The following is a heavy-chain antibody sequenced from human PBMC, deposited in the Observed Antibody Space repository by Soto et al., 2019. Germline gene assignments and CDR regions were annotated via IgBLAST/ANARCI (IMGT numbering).Heavy chain of an antibody. D-gene: IGHD3-16*01. CDR1: GFTFSSYW. V-gene: IGHV3-74*01. Sequence: GGSLRLSCAASGFTFSSYWMHWVRQAPGKGLVWVSRINSDGSSTSYADSVKGRFTISRDNAKNTLYLQMNSLRAEDTAVYYCATPRAVTFGGVAYFDYWGQGTLVTVSS. J-gene: IGHJ4*02. CDR2: INSDGSST. CDR3: ATPRAVTFGGVAYFDY.